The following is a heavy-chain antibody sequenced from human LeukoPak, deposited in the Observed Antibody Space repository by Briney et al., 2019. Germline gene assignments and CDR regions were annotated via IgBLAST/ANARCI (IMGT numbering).Heavy chain of an antibody. V-gene: IGHV3-23*01. J-gene: IGHJ2*01. Sequence: PGGSLRLSCAASGFTFSSYAMSWVRQAPGKGLEWVSAISGSGGSTYYADSVKGRFTISRDNSKNTQYLQMNSLRAEDTAVYYCAKDCGGDCYAGYWYFDLWGRGTLVTVSS. CDR3: AKDCGGDCYAGYWYFDL. D-gene: IGHD2-21*02. CDR2: ISGSGGST. CDR1: GFTFSSYA.